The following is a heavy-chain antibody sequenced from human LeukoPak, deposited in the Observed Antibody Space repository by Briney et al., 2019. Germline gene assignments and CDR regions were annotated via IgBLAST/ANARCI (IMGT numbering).Heavy chain of an antibody. Sequence: PGGSLRLFCAASGFTFSSYEMSWVRQAPGKGLEWVSYIGSDGSTIYYADSMKGRFTMSRDNAKNSLYLQMNSLRVEDTAVYYCARSNWGHYAFDIWGQGTMVTVSS. CDR1: GFTFSSYE. J-gene: IGHJ3*02. D-gene: IGHD7-27*01. CDR2: IGSDGSTI. CDR3: ARSNWGHYAFDI. V-gene: IGHV3-48*03.